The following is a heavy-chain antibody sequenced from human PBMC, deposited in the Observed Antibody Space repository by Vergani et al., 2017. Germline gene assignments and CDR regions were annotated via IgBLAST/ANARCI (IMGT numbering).Heavy chain of an antibody. CDR3: ARGGLGYCSSTSCRNWFDP. D-gene: IGHD2-2*01. J-gene: IGHJ5*02. V-gene: IGHV4-34*01. CDR2: INHSGST. Sequence: QVQLQQWGAGLLKPSETLSLTCAVYGGSFSGYYWSWIRQPPGKGLGWIGEINHSGSTNYNPSLKSRVTIAVDTSKNQFSLKLSSVTAADTAVYYCARGGLGYCSSTSCRNWFDPWGQGTLVTVSS. CDR1: GGSFSGYY.